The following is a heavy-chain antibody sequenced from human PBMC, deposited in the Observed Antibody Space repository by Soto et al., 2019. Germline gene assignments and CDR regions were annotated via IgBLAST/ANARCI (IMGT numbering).Heavy chain of an antibody. CDR1: GGSISNSNYY. J-gene: IGHJ3*02. V-gene: IGHV4-39*01. D-gene: IGHD6-13*01. Sequence: QLQLQESGPRLVKPSESLSLTCTVSGGSISNSNYYWGWIRQPPGKGLEWIGSIYYSGSTFHNPSLKGRVTLSVDPSKNQFSLKLSSVTAADTTVYYCARTYSRWYWAFDIWGQGTLVTVSS. CDR2: IYYSGST. CDR3: ARTYSRWYWAFDI.